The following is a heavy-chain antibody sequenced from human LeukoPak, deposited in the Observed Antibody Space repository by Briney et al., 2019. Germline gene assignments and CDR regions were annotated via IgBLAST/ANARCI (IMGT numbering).Heavy chain of an antibody. CDR2: INHSGST. CDR1: GGSFSGYY. D-gene: IGHD2-15*01. V-gene: IGHV4-34*01. J-gene: IGHJ4*02. CDR3: ARSNIVVVVVATPEGFDY. Sequence: SETLSLTCAVYGGSFSGYYWSWIRQPPGKGLEWIGEINHSGSTNYNPSLKSRVTISVDTSKNQFSLKLSSVTAADTAVYYCARSNIVVVVVATPEGFDYWGQGTLVTVSS.